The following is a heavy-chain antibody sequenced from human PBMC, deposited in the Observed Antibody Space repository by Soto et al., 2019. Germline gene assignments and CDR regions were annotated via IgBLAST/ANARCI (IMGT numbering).Heavy chain of an antibody. CDR3: ARDKITGILDY. CDR1: GFTFSSSA. J-gene: IGHJ4*02. V-gene: IGHV1-58*01. Sequence: ASVKVSCKTSGFTFSSSAVHWVRQARGHRLQWIGWIDVGSANANYAQMLQERVTISRDTSASTAYMELGSLRSEDTAVYYCARDKITGILDYWGQGTLVTVSS. CDR2: IDVGSANA. D-gene: IGHD1-20*01.